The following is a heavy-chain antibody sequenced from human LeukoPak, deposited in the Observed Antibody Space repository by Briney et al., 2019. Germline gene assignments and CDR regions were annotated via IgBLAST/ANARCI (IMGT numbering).Heavy chain of an antibody. Sequence: TGGSLRLSCAASGFTFSSFAMSWVRQAPGKGLEWVSGISRSGDRSYYADSVKGRFTISRDNSKNTLYLQINSLRVDDTAVYYCAKLDGGDFPWGQGTLDTVSS. V-gene: IGHV3-23*01. J-gene: IGHJ4*02. D-gene: IGHD2-21*02. CDR1: GFTFSSFA. CDR3: AKLDGGDFP. CDR2: ISRSGDRS.